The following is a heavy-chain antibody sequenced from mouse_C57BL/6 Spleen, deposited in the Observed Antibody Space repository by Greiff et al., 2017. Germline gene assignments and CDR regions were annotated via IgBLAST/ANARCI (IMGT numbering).Heavy chain of an antibody. CDR3: ARAYYFDY. Sequence: EVQLQQSGPELVKPGASVKIPCKASGYSFTDYNMDWVKQSHGTSLEWIGDINPNNGGPIYNQKFKGKATLTVDKSSITAYMDLRRLTSEDTAVYYCARAYYFDYWGRGTTLTVSS. V-gene: IGHV1-18*01. CDR2: INPNNGGP. CDR1: GYSFTDYN. J-gene: IGHJ2*01.